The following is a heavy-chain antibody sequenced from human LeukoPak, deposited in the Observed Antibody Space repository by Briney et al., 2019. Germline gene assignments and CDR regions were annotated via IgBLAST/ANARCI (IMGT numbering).Heavy chain of an antibody. CDR2: IRHDGSIK. Sequence: GGSLRLSCAASGFIFSTYGMYWVRQAPGKGLEWVAFIRHDGSIKNYADSVKGQSTISGDNSKNTLYLQMNSLSAEDTAVYYCAKDSLADIDYWGQGTLVTVSS. J-gene: IGHJ4*02. V-gene: IGHV3-30*02. CDR1: GFIFSTYG. CDR3: AKDSLADIDY. D-gene: IGHD3-16*01.